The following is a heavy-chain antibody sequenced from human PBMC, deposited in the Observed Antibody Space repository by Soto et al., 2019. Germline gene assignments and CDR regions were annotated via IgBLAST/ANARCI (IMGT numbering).Heavy chain of an antibody. CDR1: GYTLNTYG. V-gene: IGHV1-18*01. J-gene: IGHJ4*02. Sequence: QVHLVQSGAEVKKPGASVKVSCKASGYTLNTYGVHWVRQAPGRGLEWVGWISAHSGKSDYAQSFQDRVTITTDTSTSTAHMDLRSLRSDDTAVSYCARGQIYCDYWGQGTLVTVSS. CDR2: ISAHSGKS. CDR3: ARGQIYCDY.